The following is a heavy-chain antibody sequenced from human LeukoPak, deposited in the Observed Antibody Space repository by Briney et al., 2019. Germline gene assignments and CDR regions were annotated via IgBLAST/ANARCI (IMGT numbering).Heavy chain of an antibody. CDR2: INHSGST. V-gene: IGHV4-34*01. J-gene: IGHJ3*02. D-gene: IGHD3-10*01. Sequence: SETLSLTCGVYDGSFSGYYWSWIRQPPGKGLEWIGEINHSGSTNYNPSLKSRVTISVDTSRNQFSLKLNSVTAADTAVYYCAKSNGYGLVDIWGQGTMVTVSS. CDR1: DGSFSGYY. CDR3: AKSNGYGLVDI.